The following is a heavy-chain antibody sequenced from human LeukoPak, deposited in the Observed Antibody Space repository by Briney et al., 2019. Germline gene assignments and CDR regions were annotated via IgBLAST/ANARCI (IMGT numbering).Heavy chain of an antibody. J-gene: IGHJ4*02. CDR1: GFSFSDCW. CDR3: ATGNYNKPFDY. CDR2: IKSDGTIT. D-gene: IGHD4-11*01. Sequence: GGSLRLSCAVSGFSFSDCWMHWGRQAPGKGLVWVSRIKSDGTITNYADSAKRRFTISRDNAKNTLYLQMNSLRAEDTAVYYCATGNYNKPFDYWGQGTLVTVSS. V-gene: IGHV3-74*01.